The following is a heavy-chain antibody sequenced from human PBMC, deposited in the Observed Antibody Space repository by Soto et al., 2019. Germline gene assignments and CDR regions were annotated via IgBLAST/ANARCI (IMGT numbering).Heavy chain of an antibody. Sequence: SETLSLTCNVSGGSVSSVKYFWSWIRQPPGKGLEWIAYIYNNGNTNYNPSLKSRATISVDTSKNQCSLKLTSVTAADSAVYYCARSRARANFDYWGQGTLVTVSS. CDR2: IYNNGNT. CDR1: GGSVSSVKYF. V-gene: IGHV4-61*01. CDR3: ARSRARANFDY. J-gene: IGHJ4*02.